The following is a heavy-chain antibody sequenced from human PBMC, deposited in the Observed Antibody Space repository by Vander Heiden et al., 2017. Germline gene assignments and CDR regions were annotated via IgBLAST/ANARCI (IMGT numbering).Heavy chain of an antibody. CDR1: GFTLSSYG. V-gene: IGHV3-30-3*01. Sequence: VQLVESGGGVVQPGRSLRLSCAGSGFTLSSYGMHWVRQAPGKGLEWVAVISHDGSNDDYADSVKGRFTISRDNFKNTLYLQMNSLRAEDTAVYYCARDRTGDYFDYWGQGTLVTVSS. J-gene: IGHJ4*02. CDR2: ISHDGSND. CDR3: ARDRTGDYFDY.